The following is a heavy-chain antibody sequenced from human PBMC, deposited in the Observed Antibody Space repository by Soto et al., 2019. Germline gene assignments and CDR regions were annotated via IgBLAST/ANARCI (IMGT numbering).Heavy chain of an antibody. V-gene: IGHV4-34*01. J-gene: IGHJ6*02. CDR2: INHSGST. CDR3: HIAVAGTPYYYYGMDV. CDR1: GGSFSGYY. Sequence: PSETLSLTCAVYGGSFSGYYWSWIRQPPGKGLEWIGEINHSGSTNYNPSLKSRVTISVDTSKNQFSLKLSSVTAAGTAVYYCHIAVAGTPYYYYGMDVWGQGTTVTVSS. D-gene: IGHD6-19*01.